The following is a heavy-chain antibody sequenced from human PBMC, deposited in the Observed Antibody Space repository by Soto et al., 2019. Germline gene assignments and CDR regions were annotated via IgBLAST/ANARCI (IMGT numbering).Heavy chain of an antibody. V-gene: IGHV3-23*01. CDR2: ISGSGGST. CDR3: AKDPEQSNYCYYGMDV. CDR1: GFTFSSYA. Sequence: EVQLLESGGGLVQPGGSLRLSCAASGFTFSSYAMSWVRQAPGKGLEWVQAISGSGGSTYYADSVKGRFTTSRDNSKNTLYLQMTSLSAEDTAVYYCAKDPEQSNYCYYGMDVWGQGTTVTVSS. J-gene: IGHJ6*02.